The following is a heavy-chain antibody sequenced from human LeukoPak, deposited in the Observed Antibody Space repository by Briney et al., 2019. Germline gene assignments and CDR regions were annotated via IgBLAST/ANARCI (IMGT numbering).Heavy chain of an antibody. V-gene: IGHV4-59*01. CDR2: IYYSGST. J-gene: IGHJ4*02. CDR1: GGSISSYY. CDR3: ARVDYGGNPSYYFDY. D-gene: IGHD4-23*01. Sequence: SETLSLTCTVSGGSISSYYWSWIRQPPGKGLEWIGYIYYSGSTNYNPSLKSRVTISVDTSKNQFSLKLSSVTAADTAVYYCARVDYGGNPSYYFDYWGQGTLVTVSS.